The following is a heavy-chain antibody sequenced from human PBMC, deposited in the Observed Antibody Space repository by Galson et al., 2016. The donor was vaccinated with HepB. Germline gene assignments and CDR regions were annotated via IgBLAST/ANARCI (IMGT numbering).Heavy chain of an antibody. D-gene: IGHD1-26*01. CDR2: IYYTGST. V-gene: IGHV4-59*12. CDR3: ARDRIMGGRSMGAFDI. CDR1: GGSINNYY. J-gene: IGHJ3*02. Sequence: ETLSLTCSVSGGSINNYYWHWIRQPPGKGLEWIGHIYYTGSTNYKPSLKSRATMTVDTSKNQFSLKLTSATAADTAIYYCARDRIMGGRSMGAFDIWGQGTMVSVSS.